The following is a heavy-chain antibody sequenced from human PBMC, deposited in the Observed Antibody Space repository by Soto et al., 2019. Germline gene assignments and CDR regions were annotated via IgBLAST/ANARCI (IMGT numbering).Heavy chain of an antibody. J-gene: IGHJ4*02. V-gene: IGHV4-31*03. CDR1: GGSISSGGYY. CDR2: IYYIGST. CDR3: ARDTWGIQGPLHN. Sequence: SETLSLTCTVSGGSISSGGYYWSWIRQHPGKGLEWIGYIYYIGSTYYNPSLKSRVTISVDTSTNQFSLKLSSVTAADTAVYYGARDTWGIQGPLHNWDQGTMFTVSS. D-gene: IGHD3-16*01.